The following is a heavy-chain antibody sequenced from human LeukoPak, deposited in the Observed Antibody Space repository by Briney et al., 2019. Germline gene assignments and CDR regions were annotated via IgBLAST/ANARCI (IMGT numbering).Heavy chain of an antibody. CDR3: AKDSLSYTYYYGMDV. CDR1: GFTFSSYG. J-gene: IGHJ6*02. V-gene: IGHV3-30*18. D-gene: IGHD2-8*01. CDR2: ISYDGSNI. Sequence: GGSRRLSCAASGFTFSSYGMHWVRQAPGNGLEWVAVISYDGSNIYYADSVKGRFTISRDNSKNTLYLQMNSLRAEDTAVYYCAKDSLSYTYYYGMDVWGQGTTVTVSS.